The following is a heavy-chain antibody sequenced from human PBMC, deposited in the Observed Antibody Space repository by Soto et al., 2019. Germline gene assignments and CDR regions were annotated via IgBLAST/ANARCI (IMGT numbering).Heavy chain of an antibody. D-gene: IGHD3-10*01. Sequence: EVQLMESGGGLVQPGGSLRLSCAASGFSFGASWMAWVRQAPGKGLEWVADIKQDGSEKNYVDSVKGRVTISRDNAKNSLYLYMNSLRAEDTAVCYCAGDPYYGAIDYWGLGTLVTVSS. CDR3: AGDPYYGAIDY. V-gene: IGHV3-7*01. CDR2: IKQDGSEK. J-gene: IGHJ4*02. CDR1: GFSFGASW.